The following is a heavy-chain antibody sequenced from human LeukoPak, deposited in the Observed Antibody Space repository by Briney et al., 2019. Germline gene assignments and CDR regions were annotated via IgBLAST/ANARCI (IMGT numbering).Heavy chain of an antibody. CDR2: ISSSGT. V-gene: IGHV4-59*08. D-gene: IGHD4-17*01. J-gene: IGHJ6*04. CDR3: ARHVYGKGMYV. CDR1: GDSLSDNY. Sequence: SETLSLTCTVSGDSLSDNYWGWIRQPPGKGLECVGYISSSGTAYNTSLKSRLTISIDTSKSQFSLTLSSVTAADTAVYYCARHVYGKGMYVWGKGTTVTVSS.